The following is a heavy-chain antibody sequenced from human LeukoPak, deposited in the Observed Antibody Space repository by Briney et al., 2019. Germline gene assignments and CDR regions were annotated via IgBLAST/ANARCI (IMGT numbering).Heavy chain of an antibody. D-gene: IGHD6-19*01. Sequence: GGSLRLSCVASGLTFTNYWMNWVRQAPGKGLEWVSFISSSSSYIYYADSVKGRFTISRDDAKNSLYLQMNSLRAEDTAVYYCARDIRGWYTYWGQGTLVTVSS. V-gene: IGHV3-21*01. CDR2: ISSSSSYI. CDR1: GLTFTNYW. J-gene: IGHJ4*02. CDR3: ARDIRGWYTY.